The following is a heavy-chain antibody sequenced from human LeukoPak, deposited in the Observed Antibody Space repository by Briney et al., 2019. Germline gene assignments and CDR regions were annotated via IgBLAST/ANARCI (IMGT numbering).Heavy chain of an antibody. J-gene: IGHJ4*02. D-gene: IGHD4-17*01. CDR3: ASEGRYGDYGDY. Sequence: PGGSLRLSCAASGFTFSSYSMNWVRQAPGKGLEWVSSISSSSSYIYYADSVKGRFTISRDNAKNSLYLQMNSLRAEDTAVYYCASEGRYGDYGDYWGQGTLVTVSS. CDR1: GFTFSSYS. V-gene: IGHV3-21*01. CDR2: ISSSSSYI.